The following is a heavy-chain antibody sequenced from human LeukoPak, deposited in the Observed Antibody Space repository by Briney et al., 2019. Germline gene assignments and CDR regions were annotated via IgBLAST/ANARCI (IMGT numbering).Heavy chain of an antibody. D-gene: IGHD3-3*01. CDR1: GFTFSSYG. Sequence: QPGGSLRLSCAASGFTFSSYGMHWVRQAPGKGLEWVAVIWYDGSNKYYADSVKGRFTISRDNSKNTLYLQMNSLRAEDTAVYYCARDRVPYSEWGPQGFDYWGQGTLVTVSS. CDR2: IWYDGSNK. J-gene: IGHJ4*02. V-gene: IGHV3-33*01. CDR3: ARDRVPYSEWGPQGFDY.